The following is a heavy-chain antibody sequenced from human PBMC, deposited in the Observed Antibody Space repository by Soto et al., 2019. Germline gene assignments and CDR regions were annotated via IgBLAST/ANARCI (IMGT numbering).Heavy chain of an antibody. V-gene: IGHV5-51*01. D-gene: IGHD1-1*01. CDR3: ARAGTTLTFDY. CDR2: VFHGEPDA. J-gene: IGHJ4*02. Sequence: PGESLKISCKGSGYSFTNYWIGWVRQMPGKGLEWMGIVFHGEPDARYSPSFQGQVTISADKSVNTAYLQWSSLKASDTAMYYCARAGTTLTFDYWDPGTLVTVSS. CDR1: GYSFTNYW.